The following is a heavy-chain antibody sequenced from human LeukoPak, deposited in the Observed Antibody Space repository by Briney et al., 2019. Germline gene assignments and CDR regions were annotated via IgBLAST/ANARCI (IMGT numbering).Heavy chain of an antibody. Sequence: SETLSLTCTVSGGFISSSSYYWGWIRQPPGKGLEWIGSIYYSGSTYYNPSLKSRVTISVDTSKNQFSLKLSSVTAADTAVYYCAREGQADAFDIWGQGTMVTVSS. V-gene: IGHV4-39*07. CDR3: AREGQADAFDI. CDR1: GGFISSSSYY. CDR2: IYYSGST. J-gene: IGHJ3*02.